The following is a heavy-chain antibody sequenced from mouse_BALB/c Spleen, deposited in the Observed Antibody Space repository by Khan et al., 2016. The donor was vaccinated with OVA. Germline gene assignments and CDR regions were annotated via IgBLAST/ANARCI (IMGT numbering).Heavy chain of an antibody. Sequence: VRLQQSGPELVKPGASVKISCKASGYSFTGYVMNWVMQSHGKSLEWIGRINPHIGETFYNQKFRDKATLTVDESSSTAHMELRSLASEDSAVYYCARTYGSDFDYWGQGTTLTVSS. D-gene: IGHD1-1*01. CDR3: ARTYGSDFDY. J-gene: IGHJ2*01. V-gene: IGHV1-20*02. CDR2: INPHIGET. CDR1: GYSFTGYV.